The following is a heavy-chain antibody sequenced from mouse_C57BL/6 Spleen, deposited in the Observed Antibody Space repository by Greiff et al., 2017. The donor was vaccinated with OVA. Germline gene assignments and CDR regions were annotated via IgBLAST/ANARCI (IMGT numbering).Heavy chain of an antibody. J-gene: IGHJ3*01. V-gene: IGHV1-55*01. D-gene: IGHD2-2*01. CDR1: GYTFTSYW. CDR3: AMGGYDDGSLAY. CDR2: IYPGSGST. Sequence: QVQLQQPGAELVKPGASVKMSCKASGYTFTSYWITWAKQRPGQGLEWIGDIYPGSGSTNYNEKFKSKATLTVDTSSSTAYMQLSSLTSEDSAVYYCAMGGYDDGSLAYWGQGTLVTVSA.